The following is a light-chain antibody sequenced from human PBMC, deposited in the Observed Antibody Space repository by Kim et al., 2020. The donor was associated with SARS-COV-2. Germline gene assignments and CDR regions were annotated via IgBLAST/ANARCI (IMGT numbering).Light chain of an antibody. CDR1: SSDVGGYNY. CDR3: SSYTSVYSYV. CDR2: DVN. V-gene: IGLV2-14*03. Sequence: QSALTQPASVSGSPGQSITISCSGTSSDVGGYNYVAWYQHSPGKAPQLLIYDVNNRPSGVSHRFTGSKSGNTASLTISGLQAEDEADYYCSSYTSVYSYVFGTGTKVTVL. J-gene: IGLJ1*01.